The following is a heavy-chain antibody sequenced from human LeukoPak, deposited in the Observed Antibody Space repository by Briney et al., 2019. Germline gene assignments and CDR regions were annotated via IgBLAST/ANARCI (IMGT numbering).Heavy chain of an antibody. J-gene: IGHJ4*02. D-gene: IGHD2-8*02. CDR3: ATYRQVLLPFES. CDR1: GFTFSTYG. Sequence: GGSLRLSCVASGFTFSTYGMSWVRQAPGKGLEWVSAISGSGGSTYYADSVKGRFTISRDNSKNTLYLQMNSLRAEDTAIYYCATYRQVLLPFESWGQGTLVTVSS. V-gene: IGHV3-23*01. CDR2: ISGSGGST.